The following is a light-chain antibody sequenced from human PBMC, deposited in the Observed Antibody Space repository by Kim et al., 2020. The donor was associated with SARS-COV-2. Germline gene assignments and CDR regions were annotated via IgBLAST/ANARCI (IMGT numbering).Light chain of an antibody. CDR3: QSRNSSDKGV. Sequence: SSELTQDPAVSVALGQTVRITCQGDSLRSYYASWNQQKPGQAPVLVLYGKNNRPSGIPERFSGSSSGNTASLTITVAQAEDEADYYSQSRNSSDKGVFGGGTQRTV. CDR2: GKN. J-gene: IGLJ3*02. CDR1: SLRSYY. V-gene: IGLV3-19*01.